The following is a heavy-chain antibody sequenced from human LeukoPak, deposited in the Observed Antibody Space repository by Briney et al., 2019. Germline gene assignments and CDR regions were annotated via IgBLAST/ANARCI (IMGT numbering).Heavy chain of an antibody. CDR3: VRSPPQVAKKYYYHYMDV. CDR1: GFTFSTYW. Sequence: QAGGSLRLSCAASGFTFSTYWMHWVREAPGKGLVWVSSINFNGSMIKYADSVNGRFTISRDNAKNTVYLQMNTLRAEDTSVYYSVRSPPQVAKKYYYHYMDVWGKGTTVTVSS. D-gene: IGHD2-15*01. CDR2: INFNGSMI. V-gene: IGHV3-74*01. J-gene: IGHJ6*03.